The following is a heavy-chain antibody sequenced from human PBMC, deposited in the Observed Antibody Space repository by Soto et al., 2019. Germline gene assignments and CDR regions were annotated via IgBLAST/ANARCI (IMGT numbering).Heavy chain of an antibody. CDR2: INHSGST. CDR3: ARVGYYDSSGYLGYYYYYGMDV. CDR1: GGSSSGYY. Sequence: SETLSLTCAVYGGSSSGYYWSWIRQPPGKGLEWIGEINHSGSTNYNPSLKSRVTISVDTSKNQFSLKLSSVTAADTAVYYCARVGYYDSSGYLGYYYYYGMDVWGQGTTVTVSS. D-gene: IGHD3-22*01. J-gene: IGHJ6*02. V-gene: IGHV4-34*01.